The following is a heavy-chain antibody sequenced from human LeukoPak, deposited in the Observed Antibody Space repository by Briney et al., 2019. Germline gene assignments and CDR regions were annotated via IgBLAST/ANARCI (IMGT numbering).Heavy chain of an antibody. V-gene: IGHV3-74*01. Sequence: GGSLRLSCAASGFTFSNYWMHWVRQAPGKGLVWVSRINSDGLITNYADSVKGRFTISRDNSKNTLYLQMNSLRAEDTAVYYCAKSRGLTIFGVVIRHPFDYWGQGTLVTVSS. CDR1: GFTFSNYW. D-gene: IGHD3-3*01. J-gene: IGHJ4*02. CDR2: INSDGLIT. CDR3: AKSRGLTIFGVVIRHPFDY.